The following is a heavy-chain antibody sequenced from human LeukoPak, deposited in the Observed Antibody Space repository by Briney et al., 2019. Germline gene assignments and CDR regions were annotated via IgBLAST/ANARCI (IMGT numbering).Heavy chain of an antibody. Sequence: SETLSLTCAVYGRSFSDYSWSWIRQPPGKGLEWIGEINHSGSTNYNPSLKSRVTVSLDTSKNQFSLRLSSVTAADTAVYYCGRALGSPLDYWGQGTLVTVSA. J-gene: IGHJ4*02. CDR3: GRALGSPLDY. D-gene: IGHD1-26*01. V-gene: IGHV4-34*01. CDR2: INHSGST. CDR1: GRSFSDYS.